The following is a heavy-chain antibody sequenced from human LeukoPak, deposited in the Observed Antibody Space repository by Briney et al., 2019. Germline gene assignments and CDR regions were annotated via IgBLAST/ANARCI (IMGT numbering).Heavy chain of an antibody. Sequence: GGSLRLSCAASGFTFSSYSMNWVRQAPGKGLEWVSSISSSSSYIYYADSVKGRFTISRDNAKNSLHLQMNSLRAEDTAVYYCARDSSSPSTYYYDSSGYGGAFDIWGQGTMVTVSS. V-gene: IGHV3-21*01. CDR2: ISSSSSYI. D-gene: IGHD3-22*01. CDR1: GFTFSSYS. J-gene: IGHJ3*02. CDR3: ARDSSSPSTYYYDSSGYGGAFDI.